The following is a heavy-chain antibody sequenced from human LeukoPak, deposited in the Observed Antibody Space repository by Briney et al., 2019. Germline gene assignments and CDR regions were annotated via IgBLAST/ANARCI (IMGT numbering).Heavy chain of an antibody. Sequence: SETLSLTCAVYGGSFSGYYWSWIRQPPGKGLEWIGEINHSGSTNYKPSLKSRVTISVDTSKNQFSLKLSSVTAADTAVYYCARRGAAAGYWGQGTLVTVSS. CDR1: GGSFSGYY. CDR3: ARRGAAAGY. D-gene: IGHD6-13*01. CDR2: INHSGST. J-gene: IGHJ4*02. V-gene: IGHV4-34*01.